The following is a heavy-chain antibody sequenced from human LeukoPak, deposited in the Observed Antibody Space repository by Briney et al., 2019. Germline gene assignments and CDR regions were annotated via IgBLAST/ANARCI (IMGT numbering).Heavy chain of an antibody. CDR1: GGSISSYY. V-gene: IGHV4-59*01. D-gene: IGHD6-19*01. J-gene: IGHJ3*02. Sequence: SETLSLTCTVSGGSISSYYWSWIRQPPGKGLEWIGYIYYSGSTNYSPSLKSRVTISVDTSKNQFSLKLSSVTAADTAVYYCARERSSGWIDAFDIWGQGTMVTVSS. CDR2: IYYSGST. CDR3: ARERSSGWIDAFDI.